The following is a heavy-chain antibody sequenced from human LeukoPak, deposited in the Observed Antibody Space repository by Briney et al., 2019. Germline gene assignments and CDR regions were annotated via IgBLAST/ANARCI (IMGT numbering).Heavy chain of an antibody. CDR3: ARDLWPRNFGVVTINWFDP. D-gene: IGHD3-3*01. V-gene: IGHV1-2*02. CDR2: INPNSGGT. J-gene: IGHJ5*02. CDR1: GYTFTGYY. Sequence: ASVKVSCKASGYTFTGYYMHWVRQAPGQGLEWMGWINPNSGGTNYAQKFQGRVTMTRDTSISTAYMELSRLTSDDTAVYYCARDLWPRNFGVVTINWFDPWGQGTLVTVSS.